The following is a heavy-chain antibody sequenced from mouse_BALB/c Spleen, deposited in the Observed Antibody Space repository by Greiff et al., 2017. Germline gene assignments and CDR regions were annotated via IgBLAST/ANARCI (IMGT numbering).Heavy chain of an antibody. CDR2: ISDGGSYT. D-gene: IGHD1-1*01. Sequence: DVKLVESGGGLVKPGGSLKLSCAASGFTFSDYYMYWVRQTPEKRLEWVATISDGGSYTYYPDSVKGRFTISRDNAKNNLYLQMSSLKSEDTAMYYCARGEAKYGSSYPLAYWGQGTLVTVSA. J-gene: IGHJ3*01. V-gene: IGHV5-4*02. CDR3: ARGEAKYGSSYPLAY. CDR1: GFTFSDYY.